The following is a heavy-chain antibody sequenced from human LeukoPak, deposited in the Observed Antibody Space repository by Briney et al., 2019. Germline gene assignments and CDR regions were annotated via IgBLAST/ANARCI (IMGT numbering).Heavy chain of an antibody. CDR1: GYTFITYG. J-gene: IGHJ4*02. V-gene: IGHV1-18*01. CDR3: ARVAGVSYNYFDS. D-gene: IGHD1-26*01. CDR2: ITPYNGYT. Sequence: VKVSCKASGYTFITYGITWVRQAPGQGLEWMGWITPYNGYTNYAQNLQDRVTMTTDTSTSTGYMELRSLRSDDTAVYFCARVAGVSYNYFDSWGQGTLVTVSS.